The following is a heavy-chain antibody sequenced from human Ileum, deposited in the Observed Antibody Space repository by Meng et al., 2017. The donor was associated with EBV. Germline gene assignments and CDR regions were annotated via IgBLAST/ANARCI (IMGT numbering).Heavy chain of an antibody. CDR3: ARSSPIVRGLDY. J-gene: IGHJ4*02. CDR1: GASVSGSDW. Sequence: VRLQESGAGLVKPSGPLSLPCAVSGASVSGSDWWSWVRQPPGKGLEWIGEVYHDGATNYHPSLKSRVTISLDKSKNEVNLHLNSLTAADTAVYFCARSSPIVRGLDYWGQGTLVTVSS. V-gene: IGHV4-4*02. CDR2: VYHDGAT. D-gene: IGHD3-10*01.